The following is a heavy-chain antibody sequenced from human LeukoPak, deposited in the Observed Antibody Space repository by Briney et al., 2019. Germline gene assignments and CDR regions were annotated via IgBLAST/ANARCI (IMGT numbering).Heavy chain of an antibody. CDR3: ARDRPNYYGSDGHYYRRDGDY. CDR2: ITSRGEST. D-gene: IGHD3-22*01. Sequence: GGSLRLSCAASGFTFSIYAMRWVRQAPGKGLQWVSSITSRGESTWYVDSGKGRFTITRDNSENTLYLQMHSLRAEDTAVYYCARDRPNYYGSDGHYYRRDGDYWGRGTLVSVSS. V-gene: IGHV3-23*01. CDR1: GFTFSIYA. J-gene: IGHJ4*02.